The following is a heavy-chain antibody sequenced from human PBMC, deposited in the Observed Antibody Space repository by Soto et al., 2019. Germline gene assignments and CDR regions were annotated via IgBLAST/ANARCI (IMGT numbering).Heavy chain of an antibody. CDR2: INPSGGST. J-gene: IGHJ5*02. CDR3: ARARSTVVTAWFDP. CDR1: GYTFTSYY. V-gene: IGHV1-46*01. Sequence: GASVKVSCKASGYTFTSYYMHWVRQAPGQGLEWMGIINPSGGSTSYAQKFQGRVTMTRNTSISTAYMELSRLRSDDTAVYYCARARSTVVTAWFDPWGQGTLVTVLL. D-gene: IGHD4-17*01.